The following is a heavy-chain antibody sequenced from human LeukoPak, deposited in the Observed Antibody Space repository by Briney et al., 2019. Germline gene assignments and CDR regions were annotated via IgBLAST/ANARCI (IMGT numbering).Heavy chain of an antibody. Sequence: ASVKVSCKASGYTFTGYYMHWVRQAPGQGLEWMGRIDPNSGVTNYAQKFQGRVTMTRDTSLSTAYMDLSSLRSDDTAVYYRARGYYESSGTFDYWGQGTLVTVSS. V-gene: IGHV1-2*06. CDR3: ARGYYESSGTFDY. CDR1: GYTFTGYY. J-gene: IGHJ4*02. CDR2: IDPNSGVT. D-gene: IGHD3-22*01.